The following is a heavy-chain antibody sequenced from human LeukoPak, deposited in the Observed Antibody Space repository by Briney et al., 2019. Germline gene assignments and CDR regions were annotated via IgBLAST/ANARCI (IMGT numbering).Heavy chain of an antibody. V-gene: IGHV3-43D*03. Sequence: GGSLRLSCAASGFTFDDYVMHWLGQASGKDLQWVSHITSDGGSNHYADSVEGRFTISRDNRENSLYLQMNSLRPEDTALYYCAKDRAARGRGNYFYMDVWGKGTTVTVSS. CDR2: ITSDGGSN. CDR3: AKDRAARGRGNYFYMDV. D-gene: IGHD2/OR15-2a*01. J-gene: IGHJ6*03. CDR1: GFTFDDYV.